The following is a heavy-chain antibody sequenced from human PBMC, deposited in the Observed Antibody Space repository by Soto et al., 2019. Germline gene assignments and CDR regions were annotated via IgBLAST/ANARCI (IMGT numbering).Heavy chain of an antibody. CDR3: ARHPQYSSGWYLGYNWFDP. D-gene: IGHD6-19*01. J-gene: IGHJ5*02. CDR2: IYYSGST. Sequence: SETLSLTCTVSGGSISSSSYYWGWIRQPPGKGLEWIGSIYYSGSTYYNPSLKSRVTISVDTSKNQFSLKLSSVTAADTAVYYCARHPQYSSGWYLGYNWFDPWGQGTLVTVSS. CDR1: GGSISSSSYY. V-gene: IGHV4-39*01.